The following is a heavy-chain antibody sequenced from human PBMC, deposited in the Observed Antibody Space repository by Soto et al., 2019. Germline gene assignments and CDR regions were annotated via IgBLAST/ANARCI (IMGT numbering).Heavy chain of an antibody. Sequence: EVQLVESGGGLVQPGGSLRLSCAASGFTVSSSYMGWVRQAPGKGLEWVSSIYSGGNTYYADSVRGRFTISTDNSKDTLYLQMNSLRVDDTAMYYCARHVGFYWYFDLWGRGILVTVSS. D-gene: IGHD1-26*01. V-gene: IGHV3-66*04. CDR3: ARHVGFYWYFDL. CDR2: IYSGGNT. CDR1: GFTVSSSY. J-gene: IGHJ2*01.